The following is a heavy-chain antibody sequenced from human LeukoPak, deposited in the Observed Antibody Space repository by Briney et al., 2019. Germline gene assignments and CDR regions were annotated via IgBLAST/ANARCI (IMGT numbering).Heavy chain of an antibody. Sequence: GGSLRLSCAASGFTVSSNYMSWVRQAPGKGLEWVSVIYSGGNTYYADSVKGRFTISRDNSKNTLYLQMNSLRAEDTAVYYCARDYCSGATCYPGGNWFDPWGQGTLVIVSA. J-gene: IGHJ5*02. CDR1: GFTVSSNY. CDR3: ARDYCSGATCYPGGNWFDP. V-gene: IGHV3-66*01. CDR2: IYSGGNT. D-gene: IGHD2-15*01.